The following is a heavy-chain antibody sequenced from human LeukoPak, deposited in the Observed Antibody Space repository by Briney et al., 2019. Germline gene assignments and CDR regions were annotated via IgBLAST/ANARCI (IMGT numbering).Heavy chain of an antibody. CDR3: ARLMVRGVIKTQFDY. V-gene: IGHV5-51*01. CDR1: GYSFTSYW. D-gene: IGHD3-10*01. CDR2: IYPGDSDT. Sequence: GESLKISCKCSGYSFTSYWIGWVRQMPGKGLEWMGIIYPGDSDTRYSPSFQGQVTISADKSISTAYLQWSSLKASDTAMYYCARLMVRGVIKTQFDYWGQGTLVTVSS. J-gene: IGHJ4*02.